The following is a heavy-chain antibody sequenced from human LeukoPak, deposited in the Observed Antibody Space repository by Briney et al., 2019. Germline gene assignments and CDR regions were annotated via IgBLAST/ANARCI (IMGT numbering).Heavy chain of an antibody. CDR1: GYTFTSYD. Sequence: ASVKVSCKASGYTFTSYDINWVRQATGQGLEWMGWMNPNSGNTGYAQKFQGRVTITADESTSTAYMELSSLRSEDTAVYYCARAPLDSSGYYFDYWGQGTLVTVSS. D-gene: IGHD3-22*01. J-gene: IGHJ4*02. CDR2: MNPNSGNT. CDR3: ARAPLDSSGYYFDY. V-gene: IGHV1-8*01.